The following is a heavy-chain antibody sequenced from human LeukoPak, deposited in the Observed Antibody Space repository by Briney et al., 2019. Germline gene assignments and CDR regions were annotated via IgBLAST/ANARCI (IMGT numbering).Heavy chain of an antibody. CDR3: AKVSGSGWIFDY. CDR2: MNPNSGNT. V-gene: IGHV1-8*01. CDR1: GFTFTSHD. J-gene: IGHJ4*02. D-gene: IGHD6-19*01. Sequence: ASVKVSCKASGFTFTSHDYNWVRQATGQGLEWMGWMNPNSGNTGYAQKFQGRVTMTRDTSISTAYMELSSLSSEDTAVYYCAKVSGSGWIFDYWGQGTLVTVSS.